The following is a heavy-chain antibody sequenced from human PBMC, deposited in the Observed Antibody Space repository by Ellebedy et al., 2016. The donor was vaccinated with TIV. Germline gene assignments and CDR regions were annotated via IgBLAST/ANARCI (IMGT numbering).Heavy chain of an antibody. D-gene: IGHD3-10*01. J-gene: IGHJ6*02. CDR3: ARGGSGSFRAGMDV. Sequence: PGGSLRLSCAASGFTFSSYGMHWVRQAPGKGLEWVAVIWYDGSNKYYADSVKGRFTISRDNSKNTLYLQMNSLRAEDTAVYYCARGGSGSFRAGMDVWGQGTTVTVSS. CDR2: IWYDGSNK. V-gene: IGHV3-33*01. CDR1: GFTFSSYG.